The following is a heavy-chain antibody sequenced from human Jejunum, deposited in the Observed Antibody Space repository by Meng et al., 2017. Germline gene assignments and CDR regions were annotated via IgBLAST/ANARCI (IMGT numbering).Heavy chain of an antibody. D-gene: IGHD6-19*01. CDR3: ARESSATFGYFDY. CDR2: ISRSSSPI. CDR1: GFTFSTYE. J-gene: IGHJ4*02. Sequence: GESLKISCAASGFTFSTYEMNWVRQAPGKGLEWVSYISRSSSPIHYADSVNGRVTISRDNAKNTLFLKMNSLRAEDTAISFCARESSATFGYFDYWGQGTLVTVSS. V-gene: IGHV3-48*03.